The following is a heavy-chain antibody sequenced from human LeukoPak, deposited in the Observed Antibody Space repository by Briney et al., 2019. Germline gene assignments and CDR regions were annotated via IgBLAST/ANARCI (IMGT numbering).Heavy chain of an antibody. J-gene: IGHJ4*02. Sequence: PGGSLRLSCEASGFTFRGYSMNWVRQAPGKGLEWVSSIDSSSNYIYYADSLKGRFIIYRDNDQHSLFLQINSVRAEDTAVYYCTKDDGNNYGCLDYWGQGTLVTVSS. V-gene: IGHV3-21*01. CDR1: GFTFRGYS. D-gene: IGHD5-18*01. CDR2: IDSSSNYI. CDR3: TKDDGNNYGCLDY.